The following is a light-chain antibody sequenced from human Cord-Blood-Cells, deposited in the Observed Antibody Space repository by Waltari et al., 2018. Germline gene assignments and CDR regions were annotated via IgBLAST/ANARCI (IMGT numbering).Light chain of an antibody. CDR3: CSYAGSSTFYG. CDR1: SSDVGSYNL. Sequence: QSALTQPASVSGSPGQSITISCTGTSSDVGSYNLVSWYQQHPGKAPKLMIYEVSKRPSGVSNRFSGSKSGNTASLTSSGLQAEDEADYYCCSYAGSSTFYGFGTGTKVTVL. V-gene: IGLV2-23*02. J-gene: IGLJ1*01. CDR2: EVS.